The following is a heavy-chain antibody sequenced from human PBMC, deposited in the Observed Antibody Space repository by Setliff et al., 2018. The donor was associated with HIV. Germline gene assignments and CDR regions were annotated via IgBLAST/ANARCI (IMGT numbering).Heavy chain of an antibody. CDR1: GGSFSDYS. J-gene: IGHJ6*03. D-gene: IGHD3-10*01. CDR2: ITHSGST. V-gene: IGHV4-34*01. CDR3: ARGRGYYGSGSYYYGGVQYYYYYYMDV. Sequence: SSETLSLTCAVYGGSFSDYSCNWIRQTPERGLEWVAEITHSGSTNYNPSLRGRVTMTLGTSKNHFSLNLRSVTAADTAVYYCARGRGYYGSGSYYYGGVQYYYYYYMDVWGKGTPVTVSS.